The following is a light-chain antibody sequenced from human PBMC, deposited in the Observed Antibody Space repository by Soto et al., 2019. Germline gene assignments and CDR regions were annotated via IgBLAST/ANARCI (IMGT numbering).Light chain of an antibody. V-gene: IGKV1-27*01. J-gene: IGKJ1*01. CDR3: QKYNSAPSWT. CDR1: QGISNY. CDR2: AAS. Sequence: DIQITQSPSSLSASVGDRVTITCRASQGISNYLAWYQQKPGKVPKLLIYAASTLQSGVPSRFSGSGSGTDFTLTISSLKPEDVATYYCQKYNSAPSWTFGQGTKVDIK.